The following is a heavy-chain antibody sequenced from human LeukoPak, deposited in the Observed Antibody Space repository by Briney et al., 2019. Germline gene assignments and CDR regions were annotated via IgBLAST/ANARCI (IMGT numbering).Heavy chain of an antibody. Sequence: SETLSLTCAVYGGSFSGYYWSWIRQPPGKGLEWIGEINHSGSTNYNPSLKSRVTISVDTSKNQFSLKLSSVTAADTAVYYCARGRGWPLGLIHHYYYGMDVWGQGTTVTVSS. J-gene: IGHJ6*02. CDR2: INHSGST. V-gene: IGHV4-34*01. CDR1: GGSFSGYY. CDR3: ARGRGWPLGLIHHYYYGMDV. D-gene: IGHD3/OR15-3a*01.